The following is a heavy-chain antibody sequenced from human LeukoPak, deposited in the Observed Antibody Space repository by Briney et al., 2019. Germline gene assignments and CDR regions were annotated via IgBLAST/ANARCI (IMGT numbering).Heavy chain of an antibody. CDR3: ARDLEKSSSYYPKSPPEH. Sequence: GSSLRLSCAASGFTFNSYAMHWVRQAPGKGLEWVALISYDGSNKYYADSVKGRFTIPRHNYKQTLYLQMNSLRAEGAAVYYLARDLEKSSSYYPKSPPEHWGQGTLVTVST. V-gene: IGHV3-30-3*01. CDR1: GFTFNSYA. J-gene: IGHJ1*01. CDR2: ISYDGSNK. D-gene: IGHD6-13*01.